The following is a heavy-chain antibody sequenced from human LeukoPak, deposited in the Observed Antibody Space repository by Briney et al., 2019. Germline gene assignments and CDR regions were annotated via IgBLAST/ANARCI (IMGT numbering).Heavy chain of an antibody. J-gene: IGHJ4*02. Sequence: GGSLRLSCAASGFTFSSYSMNWVRQAPGKGLEWVSSISSSSSYIYYADSVKGRFTISRDSAENSLYLQMNSLRAEDTAVYYCAKYGSGSFDYWGQGTLVTVSS. CDR3: AKYGSGSFDY. D-gene: IGHD3-10*01. V-gene: IGHV3-21*01. CDR1: GFTFSSYS. CDR2: ISSSSSYI.